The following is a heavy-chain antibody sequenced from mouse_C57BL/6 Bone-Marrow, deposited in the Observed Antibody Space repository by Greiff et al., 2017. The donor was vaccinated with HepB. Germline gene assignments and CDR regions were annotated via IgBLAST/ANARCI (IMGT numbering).Heavy chain of an antibody. V-gene: IGHV1-66*01. J-gene: IGHJ1*03. CDR3: ARITTVVATGYFDV. CDR2: IYPGSGNT. Sequence: QVQLKESGPELVKPGASVKISCKASGYSFTSYYIHWVKQRPGQGLEWIGWIYPGSGNTKYNEKFKGKATLTADTSSSTAYMQLSSLTSEDSAVYYCARITTVVATGYFDVWGTGTTVTVSS. CDR1: GYSFTSYY. D-gene: IGHD1-1*01.